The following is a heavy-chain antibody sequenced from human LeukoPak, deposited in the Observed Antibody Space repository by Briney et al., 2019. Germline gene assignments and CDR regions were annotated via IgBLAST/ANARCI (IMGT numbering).Heavy chain of an antibody. J-gene: IGHJ4*02. CDR3: ARDKGTRALDY. V-gene: IGHV3-33*08. D-gene: IGHD1-1*01. CDR2: IWSDGSNQ. Sequence: GGSLRLSCAASGFTFSSYAMHWVRQAPGKGLEWVAMIWSDGSNQYYADSVKGRFTISRDNSKNTVYLQMDSLRAEDTAIYFCARDKGTRALDYWGQGVLVTVSS. CDR1: GFTFSSYA.